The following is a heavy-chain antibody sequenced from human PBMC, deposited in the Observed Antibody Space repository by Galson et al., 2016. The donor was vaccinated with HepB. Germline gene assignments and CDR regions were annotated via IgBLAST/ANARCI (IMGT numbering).Heavy chain of an antibody. V-gene: IGHV6-1*01. D-gene: IGHD3-10*01. CDR2: TFYRSKWYY. J-gene: IGHJ4*01. CDR1: GDSVSSTSAG. CDR3: ARGGLVRGAHGGSFDS. Sequence: CAISGDSVSSTSAGWSWVRQSPSRGLGWLGRTFYRSKWYYGYAISVRSRITINPDTSKNQFSLQLISVTPEDTAVYYCARGGLVRGAHGGSFDSWGQGTLVTVSS.